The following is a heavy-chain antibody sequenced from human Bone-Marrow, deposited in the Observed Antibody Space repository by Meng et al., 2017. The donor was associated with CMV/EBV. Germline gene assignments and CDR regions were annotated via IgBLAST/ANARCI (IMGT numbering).Heavy chain of an antibody. V-gene: IGHV3-23*03. Sequence: GGSLRLSCAASGFTFSSYAMSWVRQAPGKGLEWVSVIYSGGSSTYYADSVKGRFTISRDNSKNTLYLQMNSLRAEDTAVYYCARGMEWELRYWGQGTLVTVSS. CDR1: GFTFSSYA. J-gene: IGHJ4*02. CDR3: ARGMEWELRY. CDR2: IYSGGSST. D-gene: IGHD1-26*01.